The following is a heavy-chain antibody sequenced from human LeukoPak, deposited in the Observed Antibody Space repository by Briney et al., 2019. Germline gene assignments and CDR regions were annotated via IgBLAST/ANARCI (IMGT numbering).Heavy chain of an antibody. J-gene: IGHJ3*02. V-gene: IGHV3-74*01. CDR3: ASGGRVGDIFDI. CDR1: GFTFSSFW. D-gene: IGHD2-15*01. Sequence: PGWSLRLSCAASGFTFSSFWMYWVRQAPGKGLVRVSRINSGGSSIGYADSVKGRFTISRDNAKNTLCLQMNSLRAEDTAVYFCASGGRVGDIFDIWGQGTMVTVSS. CDR2: INSGGSSI.